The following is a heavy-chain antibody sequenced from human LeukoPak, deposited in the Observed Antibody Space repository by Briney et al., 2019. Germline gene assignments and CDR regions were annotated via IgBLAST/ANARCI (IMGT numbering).Heavy chain of an antibody. Sequence: PGGSLRLSCAASGFTFSSYAMSWVRQAPGKGLEWVSGISWNSGSIGYADSVKGRFTISRDNAKNSLYLQMNSLRAEDTALYYCAKSHTAMVSGFDYWGQGTLVTVSS. V-gene: IGHV3-9*01. CDR2: ISWNSGSI. D-gene: IGHD5-18*01. CDR1: GFTFSSYA. CDR3: AKSHTAMVSGFDY. J-gene: IGHJ4*02.